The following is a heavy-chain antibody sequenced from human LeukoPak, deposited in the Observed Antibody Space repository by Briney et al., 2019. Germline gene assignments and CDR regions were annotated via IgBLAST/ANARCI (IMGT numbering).Heavy chain of an antibody. J-gene: IGHJ4*02. CDR3: ALGGIVPRGY. CDR1: GFTFSSYA. V-gene: IGHV3-23*01. D-gene: IGHD1-26*01. CDR2: ISGSGGST. Sequence: GGSLRLSCAASGFTFSSYAMSWVRQAPGKGLEWVSAISGSGGSTYYADSVKGRFAISRDNSKNTLYLQMNSLRAEDTAVYYCALGGIVPRGYWGQGTLVTVSS.